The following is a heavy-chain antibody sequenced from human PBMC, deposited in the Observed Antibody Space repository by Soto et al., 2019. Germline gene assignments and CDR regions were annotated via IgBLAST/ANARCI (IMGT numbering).Heavy chain of an antibody. J-gene: IGHJ4*02. V-gene: IGHV1-69*13. Sequence: GSSVKVSCKASGGTFSSYAISWVRQAPGQGLEWMGGIIPIFGTANYAQKFQGRVTITADESTSTAYMELSSLRSEDTAVYYCARRYYYDSSGYCPPVDYFDFRGQGTLVTVSS. CDR3: ARRYYYDSSGYCPPVDYFDF. D-gene: IGHD3-22*01. CDR1: GGTFSSYA. CDR2: IIPIFGTA.